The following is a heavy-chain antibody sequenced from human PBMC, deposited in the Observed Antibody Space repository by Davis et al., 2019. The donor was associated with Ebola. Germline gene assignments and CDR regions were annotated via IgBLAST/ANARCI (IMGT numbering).Heavy chain of an antibody. J-gene: IGHJ6*03. CDR3: ARGVPGPVYYYYMDV. Sequence: ASVKVSCKASGYTFTSYGISWVRQAPGQGLEWMGWISAYNGNTNYAQKLQGRVTMTTDTSTSTAYMELRSLRSDDTAVYYCARGVPGPVYYYYMDVWGKGTTVTVSS. V-gene: IGHV1-18*04. CDR1: GYTFTSYG. D-gene: IGHD1-14*01. CDR2: ISAYNGNT.